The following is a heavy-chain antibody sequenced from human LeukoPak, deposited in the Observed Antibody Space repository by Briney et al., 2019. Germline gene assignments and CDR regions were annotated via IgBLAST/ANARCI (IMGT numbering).Heavy chain of an antibody. J-gene: IGHJ6*03. Sequence: GGSLRLSCAASGFTFSSYAMHWVRQAPGKGLEWVAVISYDGSNKYYADSVRGRFTISRDNAKNSLYLQMNSLRAEDTAVYYCARDATSIAARPAAYYYYYYMDVWGKGTTVTVSS. V-gene: IGHV3-30*04. D-gene: IGHD6-6*01. CDR2: ISYDGSNK. CDR1: GFTFSSYA. CDR3: ARDATSIAARPAAYYYYYYMDV.